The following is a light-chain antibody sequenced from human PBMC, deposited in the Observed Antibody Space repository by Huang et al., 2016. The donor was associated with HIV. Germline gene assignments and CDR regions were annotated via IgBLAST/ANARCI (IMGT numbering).Light chain of an antibody. J-gene: IGKJ3*01. V-gene: IGKV4-1*01. CDR3: QQYYIIPFT. Sequence: DIVMTQSPDSLAVSLGERATLTCKSSQTILFNSNNKNYLAWYQKKPGQPPKLHIDGASARESGVPDRFSGSGSGTDFTLTINNLQAEDVAVYYCQQYYIIPFTFGPGTKVEIK. CDR1: QTILFNSNNKNY. CDR2: GAS.